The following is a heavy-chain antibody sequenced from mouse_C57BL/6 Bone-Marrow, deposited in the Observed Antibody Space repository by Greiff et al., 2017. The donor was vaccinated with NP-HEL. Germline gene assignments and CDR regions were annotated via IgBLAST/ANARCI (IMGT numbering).Heavy chain of an antibody. V-gene: IGHV1-72*01. D-gene: IGHD1-1*01. J-gene: IGHJ4*01. CDR1: GYTFTSYW. CDR3: ARWYGSSYYYAMDY. CDR2: IDPNSGGT. Sequence: QVQLKQPGAELVKPGASVKLSCKASGYTFTSYWMHWVKQRPGRGLEWIGRIDPNSGGTKYNEKFKSKATLTVDKPSSTAYMQLSSLTSEDSAVYYCARWYGSSYYYAMDYWGQGTSVTVSS.